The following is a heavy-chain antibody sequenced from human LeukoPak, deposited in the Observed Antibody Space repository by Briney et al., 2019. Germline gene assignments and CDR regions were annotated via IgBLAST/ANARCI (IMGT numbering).Heavy chain of an antibody. CDR2: INHSGST. CDR1: GGSFSGYY. CDR3: ARGPPMTYYFDY. J-gene: IGHJ4*02. Sequence: PSETLSLTCAVYGGSFSGYYWSWIRQPPGKGLGWIGEINHSGSTNYNPSLKSRVTISVDTSKNQFSLKLSSVTAADTAVYYCARGPPMTYYFDYWGQGTLVTVSS. D-gene: IGHD3-22*01. V-gene: IGHV4-34*01.